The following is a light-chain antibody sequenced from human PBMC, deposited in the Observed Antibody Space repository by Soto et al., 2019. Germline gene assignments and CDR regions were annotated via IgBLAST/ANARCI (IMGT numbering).Light chain of an antibody. CDR1: QDISNY. V-gene: IGKV1-33*01. J-gene: IGKJ3*01. Sequence: DIQMTQSPSSLSASVGDRVTITCQASQDISNYLNWYQQKPGKAPKLLIYDASNLETGVPSRFSGSGSGTDFPFTISSLLPEDIATYYCQQYLYRPISTFGPGTKVDFK. CDR3: QQYLYRPIST. CDR2: DAS.